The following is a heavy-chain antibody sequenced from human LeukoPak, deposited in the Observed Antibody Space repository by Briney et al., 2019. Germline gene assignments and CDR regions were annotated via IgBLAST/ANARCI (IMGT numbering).Heavy chain of an antibody. J-gene: IGHJ4*02. D-gene: IGHD5-18*01. CDR2: IHPSGGST. CDR3: ARMAIDTAMGTNFFDL. V-gene: IGHV1-46*01. CDR1: GYTFTDYY. Sequence: GASVEISCKASGYTFTDYYMYWVRQAPGQGPECMGVIHPSGGSTTYAQKVQGRVTLTKDTATSTVFIEMSSLTADDTAIYYCARMAIDTAMGTNFFDLWGQGTLLTVSA.